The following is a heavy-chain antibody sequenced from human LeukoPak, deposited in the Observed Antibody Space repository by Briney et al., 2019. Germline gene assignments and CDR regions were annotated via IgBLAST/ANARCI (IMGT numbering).Heavy chain of an antibody. V-gene: IGHV4-4*02. Sequence: SGTLSLTCAVSGGSISSSNWWSWVRQPPGKGLEWIGEIYHSGSTNYNPSLKSRVTISVDKSKNQFSLKLSSVTAAGTAVYYCARVTTWFGEFRDAFDIWGQGTMVTVSS. J-gene: IGHJ3*02. CDR3: ARVTTWFGEFRDAFDI. CDR1: GGSISSSNW. CDR2: IYHSGST. D-gene: IGHD3-10*01.